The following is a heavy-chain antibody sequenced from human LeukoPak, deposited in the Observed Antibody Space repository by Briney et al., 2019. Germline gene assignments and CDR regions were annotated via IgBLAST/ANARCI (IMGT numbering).Heavy chain of an antibody. V-gene: IGHV4-59*08. CDR2: IFYSGST. CDR1: GXSISSYY. Sequence: SETLSLTFTVSGXSISSYYWSWIRQPPGKGLEWTGYIFYSGSTNYNPSLKSRVTISVDTSKNQVSLKLRSVTAADTAVYYCARTNPSFDYWGQGTLVTVSS. CDR3: ARTNPSFDY. J-gene: IGHJ4*02.